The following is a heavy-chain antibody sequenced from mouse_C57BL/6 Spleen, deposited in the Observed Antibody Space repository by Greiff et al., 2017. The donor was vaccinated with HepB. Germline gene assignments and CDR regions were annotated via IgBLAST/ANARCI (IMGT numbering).Heavy chain of an antibody. CDR2: IDPEDGDT. CDR3: TTDYGSKEGYYFDY. D-gene: IGHD1-1*01. V-gene: IGHV14-1*01. Sequence: VQLQQSGAELVRPGASVKLSCTASGFNIKDYYMHWVKQRPEPGLEWIGRIDPEDGDTEYAPKFQGKATMTADTSSNTAYRQLSSLTSEATAVYYCTTDYGSKEGYYFDYWGQGTTLTVSS. CDR1: GFNIKDYY. J-gene: IGHJ2*01.